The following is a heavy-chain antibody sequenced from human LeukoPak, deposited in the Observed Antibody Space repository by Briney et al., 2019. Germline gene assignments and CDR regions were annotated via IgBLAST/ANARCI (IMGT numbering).Heavy chain of an antibody. V-gene: IGHV3-30*04. CDR2: ISYDGSNK. CDR3: AREYSSGWYASTQLDY. CDR1: GFTFSSYA. Sequence: GGSLRLSCAASGFTFSSYAMHWVRQAPGKGLEWVAVISYDGSNKYYADSVKGRFTISRDNSKNTLYLQMNSLRAEDTAVYYCAREYSSGWYASTQLDYWGQGTLVTVSS. J-gene: IGHJ4*02. D-gene: IGHD6-19*01.